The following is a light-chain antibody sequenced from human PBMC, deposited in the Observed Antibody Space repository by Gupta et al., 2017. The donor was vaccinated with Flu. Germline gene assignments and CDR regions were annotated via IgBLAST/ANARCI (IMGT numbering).Light chain of an antibody. V-gene: IGKV2-30*01. CDR2: QVS. Sequence: EVVMPQSPLSLPVTPGQPAPISCRTSQSLLYSDGNTDLHWFQQRPGQSPRRLIYQVSRRESGVPDRFSGSGSGTEFTLKISMVEAEDFGVYYCMQGSRWPWAFGQGTKVEIK. J-gene: IGKJ1*01. CDR3: MQGSRWPWA. CDR1: QSLLYSDGNTD.